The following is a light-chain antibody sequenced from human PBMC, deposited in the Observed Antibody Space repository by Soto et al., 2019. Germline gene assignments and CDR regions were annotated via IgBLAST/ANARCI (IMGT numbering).Light chain of an antibody. CDR3: KQYNNWPPFT. CDR1: QNVNNY. J-gene: IGKJ5*01. V-gene: IGKV3-15*01. CDR2: EAS. Sequence: EIVLTQSPATLSLSPGQRATLFCRASQNVNNYLAWYQQKPGQAPRLLILEASTRATGIPARFSGSGSGTEFTLTISNLQSEDFAVYYCKQYNNWPPFTFGQGTRLEIK.